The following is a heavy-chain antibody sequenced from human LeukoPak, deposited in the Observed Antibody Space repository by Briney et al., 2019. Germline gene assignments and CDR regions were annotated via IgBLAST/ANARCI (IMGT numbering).Heavy chain of an antibody. CDR3: ARNPHAATIDY. CDR1: GGSISSSSYY. Sequence: PSETLSLTCTVSGGSISSSSYYWGWIRQPPGKGLEWIGSIYYSGSTYYNPSLKSRVTISVDTSKNQFSLKLSSATAADTAVYYCARNPHAATIDYWGQGTLVTVSS. D-gene: IGHD5-24*01. J-gene: IGHJ4*02. V-gene: IGHV4-39*01. CDR2: IYYSGST.